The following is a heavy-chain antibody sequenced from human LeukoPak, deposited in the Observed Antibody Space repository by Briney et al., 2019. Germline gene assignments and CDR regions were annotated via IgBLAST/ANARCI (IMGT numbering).Heavy chain of an antibody. D-gene: IGHD3-22*01. CDR1: GGSISSGGYY. CDR3: ASNYYYDSSGYYYGAEYFQH. Sequence: SQTLSLTCTVSGGSISSGGYYWSWIRQHPGKGLEWIGYIYYSGSTYYNPSLKSRVTLSVDTSKNQFSLKLSSVTAADTAVYYFASNYYYDSSGYYYGAEYFQHWGQGTLVTVSS. J-gene: IGHJ1*01. V-gene: IGHV4-31*03. CDR2: IYYSGST.